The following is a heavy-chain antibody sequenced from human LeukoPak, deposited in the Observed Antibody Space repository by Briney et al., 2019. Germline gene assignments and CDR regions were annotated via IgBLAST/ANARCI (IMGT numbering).Heavy chain of an antibody. J-gene: IGHJ4*02. D-gene: IGHD3-10*01. CDR3: TRGYYYGSGRLGSFDY. CDR1: GFTFDDYA. V-gene: IGHV3-9*03. Sequence: GGSLRLSCAASGFTFDDYAMHWVRQAPGKGLEWVSGISWNSGGIGYADSVKGRFTISGDNAKNSLFLQMNSLRAEDMALYYCTRGYYYGSGRLGSFDYWGQGTLVTVSS. CDR2: ISWNSGGI.